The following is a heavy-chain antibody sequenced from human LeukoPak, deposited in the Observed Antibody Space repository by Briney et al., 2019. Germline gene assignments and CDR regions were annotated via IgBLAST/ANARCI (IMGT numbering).Heavy chain of an antibody. J-gene: IGHJ6*03. D-gene: IGHD2-2*01. Sequence: SETLSLTCAVYGGSSSGYYWSWIRQPPGKGLEWIGEINHSGSTNYNPSLKSRVTISVDTSKNQFSLKLSSVTAADTAVYYCARHRRFQLLVYYYYYYMDVWGKGTTVTISS. CDR2: INHSGST. V-gene: IGHV4-34*01. CDR1: GGSSSGYY. CDR3: ARHRRFQLLVYYYYYYMDV.